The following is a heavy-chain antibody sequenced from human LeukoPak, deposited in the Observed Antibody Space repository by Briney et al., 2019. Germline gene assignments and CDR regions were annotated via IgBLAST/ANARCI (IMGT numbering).Heavy chain of an antibody. CDR1: GFTFSDYS. CDR2: ISSSSSTA. CDR3: ARDVRWLRFVFDH. J-gene: IGHJ4*02. Sequence: PGGSLRLSCADSGFTFSDYSMNWVCQSPGKGLAWVSYISSSSSTAYYADSVKSRFTISRDNAKNSLYLQMNGLRDEDTGVYCCARDVRWLRFVFDHWGQGIPVTVSS. V-gene: IGHV3-48*02. D-gene: IGHD5-12*01.